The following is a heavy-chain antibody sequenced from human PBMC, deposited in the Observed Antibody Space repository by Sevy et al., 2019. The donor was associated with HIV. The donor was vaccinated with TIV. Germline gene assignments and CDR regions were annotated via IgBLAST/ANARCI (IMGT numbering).Heavy chain of an antibody. CDR2: ISAYNGNT. J-gene: IGHJ6*03. CDR3: ARLCSSGPPGNYYYMDV. CDR1: GYTFTSYG. Sequence: ASVKVSCKASGYTFTSYGISWVRQAPGQGLEWMGWISAYNGNTNYVQKLQGRVTMTTDTSTSTAYMELRSLRSDDTAVYYCARLCSSGPPGNYYYMDVWGKGTTVTVSS. V-gene: IGHV1-18*04. D-gene: IGHD6-19*01.